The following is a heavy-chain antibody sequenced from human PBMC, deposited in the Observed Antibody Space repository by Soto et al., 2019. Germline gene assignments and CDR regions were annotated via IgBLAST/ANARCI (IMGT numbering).Heavy chain of an antibody. CDR2: IRGSGGDT. V-gene: IGHV3-23*01. D-gene: IGHD3-3*02. Sequence: GGSQRLSYATSGSTFSTYAMSWVRQAPGKGLDWVSTIRGSGGDTYYADSLKGRFTIARDNSKNTLSLQINSLSAEDTAVYYCAKARGISVPTSGYFRGQGTQVTVSS. CDR3: AKARGISVPTSGYF. CDR1: GSTFSTYA. J-gene: IGHJ1*01.